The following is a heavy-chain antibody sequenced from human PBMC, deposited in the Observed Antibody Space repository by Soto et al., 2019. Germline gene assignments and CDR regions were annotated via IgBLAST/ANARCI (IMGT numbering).Heavy chain of an antibody. CDR1: GGSFSGYY. J-gene: IGHJ6*02. CDR2: INHSGST. D-gene: IGHD3-22*01. CDR3: ARDNYYDSSGYYWLGYYYGMDV. Sequence: SEILSLTCAVYGGSFSGYYWSWIRQPPGKGLEWIGEINHSGSTNYNPSLKSRVTISVDTSKNQFSLKLSSVTAADTAVYYCARDNYYDSSGYYWLGYYYGMDVWGQGTTVTVSS. V-gene: IGHV4-34*01.